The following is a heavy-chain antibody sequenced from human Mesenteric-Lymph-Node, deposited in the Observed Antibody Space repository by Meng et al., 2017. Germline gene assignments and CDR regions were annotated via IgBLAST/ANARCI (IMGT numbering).Heavy chain of an antibody. CDR3: ASGESYYDSSGYYSHWFDP. J-gene: IGHJ5*02. CDR2: IVVGSGNT. V-gene: IGHV1-58*01. D-gene: IGHD3-22*01. Sequence: SVKVSCKASGFTFTSSAVQWVRQARGQRLEWIGWIVVGSGNTNYAQKFQERVTITRDMSTSTAYMELSSLRSEDTAVYYCASGESYYDSSGYYSHWFDPWGQGTLVTVSS. CDR1: GFTFTSSA.